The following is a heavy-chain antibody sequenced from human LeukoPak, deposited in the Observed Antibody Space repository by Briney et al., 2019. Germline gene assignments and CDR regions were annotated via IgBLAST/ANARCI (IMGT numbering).Heavy chain of an antibody. CDR2: IYYSGST. V-gene: IGHV4-39*07. CDR3: ARDHGDGRGSFDY. D-gene: IGHD3-10*01. J-gene: IGHJ4*02. CDR1: GGSISSSSYY. Sequence: SETLSLTCTVSGGSISSSSYYWGWIRQPPGKGLEWIGSIYYSGSTYYNPSLKSRVTISVDTSKNQFSLKLSSVTAADTAVYYCARDHGDGRGSFDYWGQGTLVTVSS.